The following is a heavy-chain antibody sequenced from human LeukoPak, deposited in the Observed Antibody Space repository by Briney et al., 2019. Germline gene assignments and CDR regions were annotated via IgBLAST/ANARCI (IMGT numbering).Heavy chain of an antibody. Sequence: ASVKVSCKASGYTFTGYYMHWVRQAPGQGLEWMGWINPNSGGTNYAQKFQGRVTMTRDTSISTAYMELRSLRSDDTAVYYCARDLGILTGYYKSYDYWGQGTLVTVSS. V-gene: IGHV1-2*02. CDR3: ARDLGILTGYYKSYDY. J-gene: IGHJ4*02. CDR1: GYTFTGYY. CDR2: INPNSGGT. D-gene: IGHD3-9*01.